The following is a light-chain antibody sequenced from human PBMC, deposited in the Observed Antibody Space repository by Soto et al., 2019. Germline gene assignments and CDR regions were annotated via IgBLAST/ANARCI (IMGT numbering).Light chain of an antibody. CDR2: WAS. V-gene: IGKV4-1*01. CDR1: QSLLANCNNKNC. Sequence: DIVMTQSPDSLAVSLGERATINCKSSQSLLANCNNKNCLAWYQHKPGQPPKMLILWASTRESGVPDRLSGSGSGTDFTLTISSLQAEDVAVYYCQPSFSPPFPFGQGTKLEIK. CDR3: QPSFSPPFP. J-gene: IGKJ2*01.